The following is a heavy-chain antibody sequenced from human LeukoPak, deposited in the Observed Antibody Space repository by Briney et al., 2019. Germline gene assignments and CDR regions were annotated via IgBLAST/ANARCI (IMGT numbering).Heavy chain of an antibody. J-gene: IGHJ4*02. D-gene: IGHD2-21*02. CDR1: GFTFSSDA. V-gene: IGHV3-30-3*01. CDR2: ISYDVSNK. CDR3: ARAPFGVGGDCRY. Sequence: GRSLRLSWAAAGFTFSSDAMHWVRQVPGKWLEWVAVISYDVSNKYYADSVKGRFTIPTDISKNTLYLHMNSLSAEATAVYYCARAPFGVGGDCRYWGQGTLVTVSS.